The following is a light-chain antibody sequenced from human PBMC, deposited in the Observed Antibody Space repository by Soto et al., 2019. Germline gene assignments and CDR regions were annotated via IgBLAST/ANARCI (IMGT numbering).Light chain of an antibody. CDR1: SSNIGAGYD. CDR2: GDN. Sequence: QSVLTQPPSVSGAPGQRVTISCTGTSSNIGAGYDVHWYQQLPGAAPKVLIYGDNNRPSGVPDRFSGSKSGTSASLAITGLQADDEGDYYCQSSDSSLSGFVVFGGGTQLTVL. CDR3: QSSDSSLSGFVV. J-gene: IGLJ3*02. V-gene: IGLV1-40*01.